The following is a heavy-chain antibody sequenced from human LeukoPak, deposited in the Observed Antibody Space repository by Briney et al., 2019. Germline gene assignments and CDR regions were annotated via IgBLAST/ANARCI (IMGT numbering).Heavy chain of an antibody. Sequence: GGSLRLSCAASGFTFSSHAMSWVRQAPGKGLEWVSSISVSGGSTYYPDSVKGRFTISRDNSKNTLFLQMNSLRAEDTAVYYCAKDSEGYWFDPWGQGTLVTVSS. V-gene: IGHV3-23*01. J-gene: IGHJ5*02. CDR1: GFTFSSHA. CDR2: ISVSGGST. CDR3: AKDSEGYWFDP.